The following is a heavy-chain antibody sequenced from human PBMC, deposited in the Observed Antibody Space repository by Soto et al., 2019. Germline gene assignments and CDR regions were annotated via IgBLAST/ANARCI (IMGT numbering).Heavy chain of an antibody. V-gene: IGHV1-46*02. CDR2: FNPSGGST. D-gene: IGHD5-18*01. Sequence: QVQLVQSGAEVKKPGASVKVSCKASRYTFNSYYIHWVRQAPGQGLEWMGIFNPSGGSTNYPQKLQGRVTLTRDTSTSTVYMELSSLRSEDTAIYYCARGGYDWYFDLWGRGTLVTVSS. CDR3: ARGGYDWYFDL. J-gene: IGHJ2*01. CDR1: RYTFNSYY.